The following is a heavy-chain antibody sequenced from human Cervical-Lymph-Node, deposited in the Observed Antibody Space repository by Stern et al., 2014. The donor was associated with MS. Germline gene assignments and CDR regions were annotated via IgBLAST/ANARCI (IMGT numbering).Heavy chain of an antibody. CDR2: ISYDRSQR. CDR3: ASPGGSSDWADFDS. J-gene: IGHJ4*02. V-gene: IGHV3-30-3*01. D-gene: IGHD6-19*01. Sequence: VQLEESGGGVVQPGRSLRLSCAASGFTFSNYAMHWVRQAPGKGLEWVAVISYDRSQRYYADSVKGRFTISRDNSKNTVYLQMDSLRAEDTAVYYCASPGGSSDWADFDSWGQGTLVTVSS. CDR1: GFTFSNYA.